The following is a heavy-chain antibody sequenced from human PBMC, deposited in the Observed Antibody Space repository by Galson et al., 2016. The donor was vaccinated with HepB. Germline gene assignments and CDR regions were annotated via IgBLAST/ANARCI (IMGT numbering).Heavy chain of an antibody. Sequence: SVKVSCKASGGTFSSYAISWVRQAPGQGLEWMGGIIPIFGTANYAQKLQGRVTITADKSTSTAYMELSSLRSEDTAVYYCARTTSSSWDRKWYYFDYWGQGTLVTVSS. D-gene: IGHD6-13*01. V-gene: IGHV1-69*06. J-gene: IGHJ4*02. CDR3: ARTTSSSWDRKWYYFDY. CDR1: GGTFSSYA. CDR2: IIPIFGTA.